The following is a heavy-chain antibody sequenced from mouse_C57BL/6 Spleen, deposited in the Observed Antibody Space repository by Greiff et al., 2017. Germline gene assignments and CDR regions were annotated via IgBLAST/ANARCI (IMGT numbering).Heavy chain of an antibody. Sequence: QVQLQQPGAELVMPGASVKLSCKASGYTFTSYWMHWVKQRPGQGLEWIGEIDPSDSYTNYNQKFKGKSTLTVDKSSSTAYMQLSSLTSEDSAVYYCARGYYGSSLRFAYWGQGTLVTVSA. D-gene: IGHD1-1*01. J-gene: IGHJ3*01. CDR2: IDPSDSYT. V-gene: IGHV1-69*01. CDR1: GYTFTSYW. CDR3: ARGYYGSSLRFAY.